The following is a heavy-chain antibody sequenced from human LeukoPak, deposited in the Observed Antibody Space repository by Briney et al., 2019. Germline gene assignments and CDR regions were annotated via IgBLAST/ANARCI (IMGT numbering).Heavy chain of an antibody. D-gene: IGHD2-15*01. J-gene: IGHJ5*02. Sequence: GGSLRLSCAASGFTFSSYSMNWVRQAPGKGLVWVSRINSDGSSTSYADSVKGRFTISRDNAKNTLYLQMNSLRAEDTAVYYCARQYCSGGSCRYPNWFDPWGQGTLVTVSS. CDR2: INSDGSST. CDR1: GFTFSSYS. V-gene: IGHV3-74*01. CDR3: ARQYCSGGSCRYPNWFDP.